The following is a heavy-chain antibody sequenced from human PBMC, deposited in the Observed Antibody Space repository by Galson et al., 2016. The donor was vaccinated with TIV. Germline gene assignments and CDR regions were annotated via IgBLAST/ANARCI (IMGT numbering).Heavy chain of an antibody. Sequence: QSGAEVKKPGESLKISCKGSGYSFTSYYIAWVRQMPGKGLEWMGILYPGDSHARYNPSFQGQVTFSADKSINTAFLQWSSLEASDTAMYYCARRGPRYGKFDYWGQGTPVTVSS. D-gene: IGHD4-17*01. CDR3: ARRGPRYGKFDY. CDR2: LYPGDSHA. CDR1: GYSFTSYY. V-gene: IGHV5-51*01. J-gene: IGHJ4*02.